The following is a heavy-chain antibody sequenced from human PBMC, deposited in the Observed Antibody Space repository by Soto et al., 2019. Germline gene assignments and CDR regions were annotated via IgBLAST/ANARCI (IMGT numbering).Heavy chain of an antibody. D-gene: IGHD6-13*01. V-gene: IGHV3-23*01. CDR2: ISGSGGTT. CDR3: AKRGSSWSPFDY. Sequence: GALRLSCAASGFTFSSYAMSWVRRAPGKGLEWVSAISGSGGTTYYADSVKGRFTISRDNSKNTLYLQVNSLRAEDTAVYYCAKRGSSWSPFDYWGQGTQVTVSS. CDR1: GFTFSSYA. J-gene: IGHJ4*02.